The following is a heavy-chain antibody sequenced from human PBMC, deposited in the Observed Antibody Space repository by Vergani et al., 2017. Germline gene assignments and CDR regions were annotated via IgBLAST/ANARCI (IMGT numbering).Heavy chain of an antibody. J-gene: IGHJ4*02. CDR2: IWYDGSNK. Sequence: QVQLVESGGGVVQPGRSLRLSCAASGFTFSSYGMHWVRQAPGKGLEWVAVIWYDGSNKYYADSVKGRFTISRDNSKNTLYLQMNSLRAEDTAVYYCAKNSWAGSNSRLDYWGQGTLVTVSS. D-gene: IGHD3-16*01. CDR3: AKNSWAGSNSRLDY. V-gene: IGHV3-33*06. CDR1: GFTFSSYG.